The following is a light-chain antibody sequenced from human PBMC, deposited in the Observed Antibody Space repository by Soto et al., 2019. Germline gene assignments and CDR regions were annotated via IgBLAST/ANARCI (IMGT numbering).Light chain of an antibody. CDR2: GAS. V-gene: IGKV3-20*01. Sequence: EIVLTHSPGPLPLSPGERTTLSCRASQSVSSSFLAWYQQKPGQAPRLLLEGASSRATGIPDRVSGSGSGADFTLTISSLGPEDGAVYYYQEYDSSPLTFGGGTKVEIK. J-gene: IGKJ4*01. CDR1: QSVSSSF. CDR3: QEYDSSPLT.